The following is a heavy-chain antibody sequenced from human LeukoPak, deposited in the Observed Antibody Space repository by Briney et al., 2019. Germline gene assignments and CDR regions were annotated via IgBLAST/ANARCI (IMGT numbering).Heavy chain of an antibody. V-gene: IGHV3-48*01. CDR1: GFPLSSYS. D-gene: IGHD2-15*01. Sequence: PGGSLRLSCTAPGFPLSSYSMNWIRQAPGKGLERISYISASGSAIYYVDSVKGRVPVSRDNARNSLFMQMDSPRAEDTAVYYCVRVKGSYFDYWGPETLVTVSS. J-gene: IGHJ4*02. CDR2: ISASGSAI. CDR3: VRVKGSYFDY.